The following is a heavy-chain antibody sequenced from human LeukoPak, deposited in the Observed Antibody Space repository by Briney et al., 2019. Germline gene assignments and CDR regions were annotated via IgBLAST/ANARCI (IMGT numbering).Heavy chain of an antibody. CDR2: ISASGADT. D-gene: IGHD3-10*01. V-gene: IGHV3-23*01. CDR1: GFTLSSYA. J-gene: IGHJ4*02. Sequence: HPGGSLRLSCAASGFTLSSYATSWVRQAPGRGLEWVSAISASGADTYYADSVKGRFTISRDTSKNTVYLQMNSLRDEDTAVYYCAKQLDSGNYYPTGNDYWGQGTLVTVSS. CDR3: AKQLDSGNYYPTGNDY.